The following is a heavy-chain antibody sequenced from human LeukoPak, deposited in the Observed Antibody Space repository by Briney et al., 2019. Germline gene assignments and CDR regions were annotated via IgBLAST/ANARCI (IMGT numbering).Heavy chain of an antibody. CDR3: ARDDYGGTTHD. D-gene: IGHD4-23*01. Sequence: AGGSLRLSCAASGFTFINYSMNWVRQAPGKGLEWVSYISSSSSTIYYADSVKGRFTISRDNAKNSVYLQMNSLRAEDTAVYYCARDDYGGTTHDWGQGTLVTVSS. CDR2: ISSSSSTI. J-gene: IGHJ4*02. V-gene: IGHV3-48*01. CDR1: GFTFINYS.